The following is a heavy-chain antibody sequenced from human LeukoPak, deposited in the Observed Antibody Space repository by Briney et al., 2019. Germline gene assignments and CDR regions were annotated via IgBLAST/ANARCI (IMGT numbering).Heavy chain of an antibody. J-gene: IGHJ5*02. CDR1: GYTLTELS. D-gene: IGHD1-1*01. V-gene: IGHV1-24*01. CDR2: FDPEDGET. CDR3: ATGTTTLPWFDP. Sequence: ASVKVSCKVSGYTLTELSMHWVRQAPGKGHEWMGGFDPEDGETIYAQKFQGRVTMTEDTSTDTAYMELSSLRSEDTAVYYCATGTTTLPWFDPWGQGTLVTVSS.